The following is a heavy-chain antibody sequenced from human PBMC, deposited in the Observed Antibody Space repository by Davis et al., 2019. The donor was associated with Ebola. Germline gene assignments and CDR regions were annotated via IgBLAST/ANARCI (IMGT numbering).Heavy chain of an antibody. CDR2: SSGSAENK. CDR3: TKDSDLSTDWYGNDY. D-gene: IGHD6-19*01. V-gene: IGHV3-23*01. J-gene: IGHJ4*02. CDR1: GFTVSGYY. Sequence: GGSLRLSCEASGFTVSGYYMNWVRQAPGKGLEWVSSVSSGSAENKYYANSVKGRFSISRDNSRSTLYLQMNSLRAEDTAVYFCTKDSDLSTDWYGNDYWGRGTLVTVSS.